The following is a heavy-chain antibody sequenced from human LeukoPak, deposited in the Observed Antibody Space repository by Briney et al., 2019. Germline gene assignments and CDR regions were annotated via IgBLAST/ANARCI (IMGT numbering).Heavy chain of an antibody. Sequence: GGSLRLSCAASGFTFSSYDMHWVRQATGKGLEWVSAIGTAGDTYYPGSVKGRFAISREIAKNSLYLQMNSLRAGDTAVYYCARAPGAREAFDIWGQGTMVTVSS. CDR1: GFTFSSYD. V-gene: IGHV3-13*01. D-gene: IGHD7-27*01. CDR2: IGTAGDT. J-gene: IGHJ3*02. CDR3: ARAPGAREAFDI.